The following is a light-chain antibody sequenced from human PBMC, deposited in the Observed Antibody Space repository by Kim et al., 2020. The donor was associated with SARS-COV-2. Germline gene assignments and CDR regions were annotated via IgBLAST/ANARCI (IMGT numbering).Light chain of an antibody. J-gene: IGLJ3*02. Sequence: ASVKLTCTLNSGYSNYAVAGHEQQPEKGPRYLMKLNSDGSHSKGDGIPDRFSGSSSGAERYLTISSLQSEDEADYYCQTWLTGPWVFGGGTQLTVL. CDR1: SGYSNYA. CDR3: QTWLTGPWV. CDR2: LNSDGSH. V-gene: IGLV4-69*02.